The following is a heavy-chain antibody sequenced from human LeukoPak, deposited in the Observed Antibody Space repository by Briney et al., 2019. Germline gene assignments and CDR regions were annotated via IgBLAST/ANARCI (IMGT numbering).Heavy chain of an antibody. D-gene: IGHD4-17*01. CDR2: IYYSGST. CDR1: GGSIGSYY. J-gene: IGHJ4*02. V-gene: IGHV4-59*12. Sequence: SETLSLTCTVSGGSIGSYYWGWIRQPPGKGLEWIGYIYYSGSTNYNPSLKSRVTMSVDTSKNQFSLKLSSVTAADTAVYYCARLSTVTTSFDYWGQGTLVTVSS. CDR3: ARLSTVTTSFDY.